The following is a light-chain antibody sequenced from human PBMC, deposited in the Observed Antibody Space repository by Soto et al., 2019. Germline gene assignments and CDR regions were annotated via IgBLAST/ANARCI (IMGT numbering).Light chain of an antibody. CDR3: SSYTGSSTLV. CDR2: DVA. V-gene: IGLV2-14*03. J-gene: IGLJ1*01. CDR1: SSDIGDYNF. Sequence: QSALTQRASVSGSPGQSFTISCTGTSSDIGDYNFVSWYQQHPGNAPKLMIYDVANRPSGVSNRFSGSKSGNTASLTISGLQAEDEADYYCSSYTGSSTLVFGTGTKVTVL.